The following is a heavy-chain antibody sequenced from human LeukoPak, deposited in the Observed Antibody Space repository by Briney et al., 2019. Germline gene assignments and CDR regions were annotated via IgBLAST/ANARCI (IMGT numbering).Heavy chain of an antibody. D-gene: IGHD6-19*01. Sequence: SETLSLTCAVYGGSFSGYYWSWIRQPPGKGLEWIGEINHSGSTNYNPSLKSRVTISVDTSKNQFSLKLSSVTAADTAVYYRARDISYSSGWSPDGWFDPWGQGTLVTVSS. V-gene: IGHV4-34*01. CDR3: ARDISYSSGWSPDGWFDP. CDR1: GGSFSGYY. J-gene: IGHJ5*02. CDR2: INHSGST.